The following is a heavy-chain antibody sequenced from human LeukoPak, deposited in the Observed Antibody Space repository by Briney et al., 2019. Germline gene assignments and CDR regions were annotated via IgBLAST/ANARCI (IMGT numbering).Heavy chain of an antibody. Sequence: PGGSLRLSCAASGFTFSSYGMHWVRQAPGKGLEWVAFIRYDGSNKYYADSVKGRFTISRDNSKDTLYLQMNSLRAEDTAVYYCAKPLGGHYSNWPGVAFDIWGQGTMVTVSS. J-gene: IGHJ3*02. CDR1: GFTFSSYG. D-gene: IGHD4-11*01. V-gene: IGHV3-30*02. CDR2: IRYDGSNK. CDR3: AKPLGGHYSNWPGVAFDI.